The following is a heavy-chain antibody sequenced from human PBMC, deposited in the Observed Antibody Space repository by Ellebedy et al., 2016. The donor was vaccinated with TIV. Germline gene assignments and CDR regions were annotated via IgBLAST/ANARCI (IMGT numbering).Heavy chain of an antibody. D-gene: IGHD6-19*01. Sequence: GESLKISCAASGFTFSDYYMSWIRQAPGKGLEWVSYISSSSGYTNYADSVKGRFTISRDNAKNSLYLQMNSLRAEDTAVYYCARAMYSSGWYFDYWGQGTLVTVSS. J-gene: IGHJ4*02. V-gene: IGHV3-11*06. CDR3: ARAMYSSGWYFDY. CDR1: GFTFSDYY. CDR2: ISSSSGYT.